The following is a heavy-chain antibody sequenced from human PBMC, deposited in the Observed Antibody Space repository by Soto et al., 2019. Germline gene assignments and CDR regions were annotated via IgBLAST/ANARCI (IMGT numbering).Heavy chain of an antibody. CDR2: INHSGST. J-gene: IGHJ5*02. Sequence: PSVTMSLTCAVDGGTFIGYYLSWISKPPGKGLEWIGEINHSGSTNYNPSLKSRVTISVDTSKNQFSLKLSSVTAADTAVYYCATQTAMGPEGWFDPWGQGTLVTVSS. V-gene: IGHV4-34*08. CDR1: GGTFIGYY. CDR3: ATQTAMGPEGWFDP. D-gene: IGHD5-18*01.